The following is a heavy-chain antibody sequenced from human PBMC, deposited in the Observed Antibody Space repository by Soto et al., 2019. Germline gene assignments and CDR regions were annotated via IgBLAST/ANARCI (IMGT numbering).Heavy chain of an antibody. Sequence: QVQLVASGGGVVQPGRSLSLSCAASGFMFSNYAMYWVRQAPGKGPEWVAVISNDGSHEYYVDSVKGRFSSSRDNSKNTVYLQMNSLRPDDTAFYYCARVGSGGGGDYWGQGTLVTVSS. CDR1: GFMFSNYA. CDR2: ISNDGSHE. D-gene: IGHD3-16*01. V-gene: IGHV3-30*03. CDR3: ARVGSGGGGDY. J-gene: IGHJ4*02.